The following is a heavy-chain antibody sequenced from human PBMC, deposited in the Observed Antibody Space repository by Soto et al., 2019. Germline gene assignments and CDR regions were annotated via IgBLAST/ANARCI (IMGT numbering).Heavy chain of an antibody. J-gene: IGHJ3*01. CDR1: GFTFDNFA. CDR3: VRETQIVRVVVPTPGSPGALDV. D-gene: IGHD2-15*01. Sequence: QMELVESGGGVVQPGRSLRLSCTPSGFTFDNFAMHWVRQAPGKGLEWVAVVSHDGAIKHYAESVRGRLTISRDNSRDTLTLQMNSLRPEETAVYYCVRETQIVRVVVPTPGSPGALDVWGQGTVVTVSS. CDR2: VSHDGAIK. V-gene: IGHV3-30-3*01.